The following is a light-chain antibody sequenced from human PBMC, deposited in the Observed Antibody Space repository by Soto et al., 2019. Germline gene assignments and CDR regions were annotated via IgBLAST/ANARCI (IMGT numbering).Light chain of an antibody. CDR2: KAS. V-gene: IGKV1-5*03. CDR3: QQYNTYSS. CDR1: QTISSW. J-gene: IGKJ2*03. Sequence: DIQMTQSPSTLSASLGDRVTITCRASQTISSWLAWYQQKPGKAPELLIYKASTLKSGVPSRFSGRGSGTEFTLTITSLQPDDFATYFCQQYNTYSSFGPGTKLEIK.